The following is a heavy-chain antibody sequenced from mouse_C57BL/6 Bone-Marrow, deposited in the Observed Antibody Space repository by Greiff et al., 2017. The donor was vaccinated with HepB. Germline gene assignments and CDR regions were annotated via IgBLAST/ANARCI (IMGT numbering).Heavy chain of an antibody. Sequence: VQLQQFGAELVRPGASVKLSCTASGFNIKDDYMHWVKQRPEQGLEWIGWIDPENGDTEYASKFQGKATITADTSSNTAYLQLSSLTSEDTAVYYCTHYGNYFDYWGQGTTLTVSS. CDR1: GFNIKDDY. CDR2: IDPENGDT. J-gene: IGHJ2*01. CDR3: THYGNYFDY. D-gene: IGHD2-1*01. V-gene: IGHV14-4*01.